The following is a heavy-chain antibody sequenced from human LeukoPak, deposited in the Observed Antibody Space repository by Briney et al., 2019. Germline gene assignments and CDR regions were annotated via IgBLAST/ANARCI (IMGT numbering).Heavy chain of an antibody. CDR1: GGSISSYY. V-gene: IGHV4-4*07. D-gene: IGHD1-26*01. Sequence: SETLSLTCTVSGGSISSYYWSWIRQPAGKGLEWIGRIYTSGSTNYNASLKSRVSISVDTSKNQFSLKLSSVTAADTAVFYWARENSGGNRDFDYWAKGPLVTVSS. J-gene: IGHJ4*02. CDR2: IYTSGST. CDR3: ARENSGGNRDFDY.